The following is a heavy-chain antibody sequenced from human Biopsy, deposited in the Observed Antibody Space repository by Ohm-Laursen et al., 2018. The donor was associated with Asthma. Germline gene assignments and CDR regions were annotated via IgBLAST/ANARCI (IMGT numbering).Heavy chain of an antibody. CDR1: GYIFTEYS. V-gene: IGHV1-2*06. CDR2: INPNSGAT. Sequence: GSSVKVSCKASGYIFTEYSMNWVRQAPGQGLERMGRINPNSGATKYAQQFQGRVTVTRDTSISTAYMELNRLRSDDTAVYYCARDALHDNSAYIGDAFDFWGQGTMVTVPS. J-gene: IGHJ3*01. D-gene: IGHD3-22*01. CDR3: ARDALHDNSAYIGDAFDF.